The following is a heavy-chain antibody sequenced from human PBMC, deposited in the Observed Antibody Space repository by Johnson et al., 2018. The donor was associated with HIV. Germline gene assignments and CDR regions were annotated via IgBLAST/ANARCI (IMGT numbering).Heavy chain of an antibody. CDR3: AIGRGEFPRHAFDI. D-gene: IGHD3-10*01. J-gene: IGHJ3*02. CDR1: DFTFSNNA. V-gene: IGHV3-30*04. CDR2: ISFDGSNK. Sequence: QVQLVESGGGVVQPGRSLRLSCAASDFTFSNNAIHWVRQAPGKGLEWVAVISFDGSNKYYADSVKGRFTISRDNSKNTLYLQMNSLRAEDTAVYYCAIGRGEFPRHAFDIWGQGTMVTVSS.